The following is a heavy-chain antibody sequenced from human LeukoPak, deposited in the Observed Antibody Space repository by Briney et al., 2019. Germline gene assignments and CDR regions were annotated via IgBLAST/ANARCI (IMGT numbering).Heavy chain of an antibody. CDR2: ISSNGGST. CDR3: ARGAVIAHFDY. CDR1: GFTFSSYA. D-gene: IGHD2-21*01. Sequence: GSLRLSCAASGFTFSSYAMHWVRQAPGKGLEYVSAISSNGGSTYYANSVKGRFSISRDNSKNTLYLQMGSLRAEDMAVYYCARGAVIAHFDYWGQGTLVTVSS. V-gene: IGHV3-64*01. J-gene: IGHJ4*02.